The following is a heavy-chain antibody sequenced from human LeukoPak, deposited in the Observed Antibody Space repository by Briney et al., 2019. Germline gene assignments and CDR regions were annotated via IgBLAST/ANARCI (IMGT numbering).Heavy chain of an antibody. CDR3: ARRRYSGSSQHFDY. CDR1: GITFSSYG. CDR2: ISYDAESD. Sequence: PGGSLRLSCVTSGITFSSYGMHWVRQVPGKGLEWVAVISYDAESDYHVDSVKGRFTISRDNAKNSLYLQMNSLRAEDTAVYYCARRRYSGSSQHFDYWGQGTLVTVSS. J-gene: IGHJ4*02. D-gene: IGHD1-26*01. V-gene: IGHV3-30*03.